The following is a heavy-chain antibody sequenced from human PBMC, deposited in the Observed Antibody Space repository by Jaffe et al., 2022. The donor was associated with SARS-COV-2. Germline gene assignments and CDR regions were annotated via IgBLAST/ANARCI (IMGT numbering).Heavy chain of an antibody. J-gene: IGHJ6*02. D-gene: IGHD3-3*01. CDR1: GFTFSSYW. V-gene: IGHV3-7*01. Sequence: EVQLVESGGGLVQPGGSLRLSCAASGFTFSSYWMSWVRQAPGKGLEWVANIKQDGSEKYYVDSVKGRFTISRDNAKNSLYLQMNSLRAEDTAVYYCARGGYDFWSGYYLDLGMDVWGQGTTVTVSS. CDR3: ARGGYDFWSGYYLDLGMDV. CDR2: IKQDGSEK.